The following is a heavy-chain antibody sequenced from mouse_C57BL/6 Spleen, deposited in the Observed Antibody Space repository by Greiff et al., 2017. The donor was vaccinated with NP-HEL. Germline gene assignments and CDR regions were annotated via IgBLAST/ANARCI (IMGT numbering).Heavy chain of an antibody. CDR3: ARWGALYGSSYGYFDV. Sequence: QVQLQQSGAELVKPGASVKISCKASGYAFSSYWMNWVKQRPGKGLEWIGQIYPGDGDTNYNGKFKGKATLTADKSASTAYMQLSSLTSEDSAVYFCARWGALYGSSYGYFDVWGTGTTVTVSS. CDR2: IYPGDGDT. D-gene: IGHD1-1*01. J-gene: IGHJ1*03. V-gene: IGHV1-80*01. CDR1: GYAFSSYW.